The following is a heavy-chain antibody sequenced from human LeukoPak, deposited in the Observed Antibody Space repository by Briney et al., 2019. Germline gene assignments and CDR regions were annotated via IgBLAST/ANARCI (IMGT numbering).Heavy chain of an antibody. Sequence: SGGSLRLSCAASGFTFSSYSMNWVRQAPGKGLEYVSAISSNGGSTYYANSVKGRFTISRDNSKNTLYLQMGSLRAEDMAVYYCARGTTVTMVRGVIQNWGQGTLVTVSS. D-gene: IGHD3-10*01. CDR2: ISSNGGST. V-gene: IGHV3-64*01. CDR3: ARGTTVTMVRGVIQN. J-gene: IGHJ4*02. CDR1: GFTFSSYS.